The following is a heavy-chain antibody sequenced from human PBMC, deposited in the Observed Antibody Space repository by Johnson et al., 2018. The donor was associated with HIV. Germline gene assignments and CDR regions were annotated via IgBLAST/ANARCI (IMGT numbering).Heavy chain of an antibody. CDR1: GFTFDDYA. V-gene: IGHV3-9*01. CDR2: ISWNSGSI. Sequence: VQLVESGGGLVQPGRSLRLSCAASGFTFDDYAMHWVRQAPGKGLEWVSGISWNSGSIGYADSVKGRFTISRDNAKNSLYLQMNSLRAEDPAVYYCTTDRIQLWPRRAFDIWGQGTMVTVSA. CDR3: TTDRIQLWPRRAFDI. D-gene: IGHD5-18*01. J-gene: IGHJ3*02.